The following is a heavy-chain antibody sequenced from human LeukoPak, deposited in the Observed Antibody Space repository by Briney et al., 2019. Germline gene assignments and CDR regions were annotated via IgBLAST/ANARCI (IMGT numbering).Heavy chain of an antibody. D-gene: IGHD6-19*01. CDR2: IASSGTTI. V-gene: IGHV3-48*03. Sequence: GGSLRLSCAVSEFPFSVYEMNWVRQAPGKGLEWVSNIASSGTTIYYTDSVKGRFSISRDNAKSSLYLQMNSLRVEDTAVYYCALLAVASDFDYWGQGALVTDS. J-gene: IGHJ4*02. CDR1: EFPFSVYE. CDR3: ALLAVASDFDY.